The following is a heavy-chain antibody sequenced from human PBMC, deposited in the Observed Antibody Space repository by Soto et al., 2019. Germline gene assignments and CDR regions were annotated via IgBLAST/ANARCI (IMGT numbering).Heavy chain of an antibody. CDR3: ARHFPIGNNWNYFDY. D-gene: IGHD1-1*01. CDR1: GGSLSTYY. J-gene: IGHJ4*02. Sequence: PSDTLSLTCSVSGGSLSTYYWGWIRQPPGKGLEWIGYIFYNGKTNYNPSLESRVSISVDTSKKQFSLRVSSVTAADTAVYYCARHFPIGNNWNYFDYWGQGTLVTVSS. CDR2: IFYNGKT. V-gene: IGHV4-59*01.